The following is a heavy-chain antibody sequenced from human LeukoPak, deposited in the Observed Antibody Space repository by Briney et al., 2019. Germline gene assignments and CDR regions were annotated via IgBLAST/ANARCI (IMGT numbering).Heavy chain of an antibody. Sequence: SETLSLTCTVSGYSISSGYYWAWIRPPPGKGLEWIGTIYHSGITYYNPSLKSRVTMSVDTSKNQFSLKLSSVTAADTAVYYCARDRGEAIFGVVNPYYFDYWGQGTLVTVSS. V-gene: IGHV4-38-2*02. J-gene: IGHJ4*02. CDR1: GYSISSGYY. D-gene: IGHD3-3*01. CDR2: IYHSGIT. CDR3: ARDRGEAIFGVVNPYYFDY.